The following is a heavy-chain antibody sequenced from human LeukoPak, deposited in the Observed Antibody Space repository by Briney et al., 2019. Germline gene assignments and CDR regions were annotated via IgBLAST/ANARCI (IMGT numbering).Heavy chain of an antibody. Sequence: WETLSLTCAVSGGSLSSYYWSWVRQPPGAGPEWIGYIYYTGSTNYNPSLKSRVTISLDSSTNQFSLNLNSLTTADTAVYYCVRPYYDSGTAKGYFQHWGQGTLVTVSS. CDR3: VRPYYDSGTAKGYFQH. CDR2: IYYTGST. CDR1: GGSLSSYY. V-gene: IGHV4-59*01. D-gene: IGHD3-10*01. J-gene: IGHJ1*01.